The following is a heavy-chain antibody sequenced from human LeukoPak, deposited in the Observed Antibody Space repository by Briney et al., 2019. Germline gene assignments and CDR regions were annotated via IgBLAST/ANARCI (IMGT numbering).Heavy chain of an antibody. J-gene: IGHJ4*02. D-gene: IGHD4-11*01. CDR3: ARDPRTTKNAFDI. V-gene: IGHV1-2*02. CDR2: INPNSGGT. Sequence: GASVKVSCKASGYTFTGYYMHWMRQAPGQGLEWMGWINPNSGGTNYAQKFQGRVTMTRDTTTSTAYMELSSLRSDDTAVYYCARDPRTTKNAFDIWGQGTLVTVSS. CDR1: GYTFTGYY.